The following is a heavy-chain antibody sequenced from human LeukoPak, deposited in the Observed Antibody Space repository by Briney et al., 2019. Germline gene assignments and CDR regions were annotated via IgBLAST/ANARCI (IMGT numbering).Heavy chain of an antibody. CDR3: ARDHLYCGGDCYSGSFDP. V-gene: IGHV3-21*01. CDR2: ISSSSSYI. Sequence: PGGSLRLSCAASGFTFSSYSMNWVRQAPGKGLEWVSSISSSSSYIYYADSVKGRFTISRDNAKNSLYLQMNSLRAEDTAVYYRARDHLYCGGDCYSGSFDPWGQGTLVTVSS. J-gene: IGHJ5*02. CDR1: GFTFSSYS. D-gene: IGHD2-21*02.